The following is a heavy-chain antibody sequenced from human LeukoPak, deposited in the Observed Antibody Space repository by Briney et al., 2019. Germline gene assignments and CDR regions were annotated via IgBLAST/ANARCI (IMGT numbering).Heavy chain of an antibody. V-gene: IGHV1-2*02. J-gene: IGHJ4*02. CDR2: INPNSGGT. Sequence: ASVKVSCRASGYTFTGYYMHWVRQAPGQGLEWMGWINPNSGGTNYAQKFQGRVTMTRDTSISTAYMELSRLRSDDTAVCYCARDSTLRFLEWLFDYWGQGTLVTVSS. CDR3: ARDSTLRFLEWLFDY. CDR1: GYTFTGYY. D-gene: IGHD3-3*01.